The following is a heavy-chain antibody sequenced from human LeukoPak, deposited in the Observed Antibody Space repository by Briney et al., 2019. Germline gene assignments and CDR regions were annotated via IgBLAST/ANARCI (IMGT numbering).Heavy chain of an antibody. D-gene: IGHD3-16*01. J-gene: IGHJ4*02. V-gene: IGHV1-69*05. CDR1: GGTFSSYA. CDR2: IIPIFGTA. CDR3: AREGGEEGSGYFDY. Sequence: SVKVSCKASGGTFSSYAISWVRQAPGQGLEWMGGIIPIFGTANYAQKFQGRVTITTDESTSTAYMELSSLRSEDTAVYYCAREGGEEGSGYFDYWGQGTLVTVSS.